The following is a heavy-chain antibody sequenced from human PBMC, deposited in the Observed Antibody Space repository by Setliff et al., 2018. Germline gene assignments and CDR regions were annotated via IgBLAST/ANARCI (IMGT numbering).Heavy chain of an antibody. CDR2: IKSKTDGGTT. J-gene: IGHJ3*02. D-gene: IGHD5-18*01. V-gene: IGHV3-15*01. Sequence: GGSLRLSCAASGFTFRNAWMTWVRQAPGKGLEWVGRIKSKTDGGTTDYAAPVQGRFTISRDDSKNTLYVQMNSLKTEDTAVYYCTTYTRGSYGYPVDAYDMWGQGTMVTVSS. CDR1: GFTFRNAW. CDR3: TTYTRGSYGYPVDAYDM.